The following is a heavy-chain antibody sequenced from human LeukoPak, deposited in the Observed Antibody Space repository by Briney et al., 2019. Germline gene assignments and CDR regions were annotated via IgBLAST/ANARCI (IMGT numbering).Heavy chain of an antibody. V-gene: IGHV4-39*02. D-gene: IGHD1-26*01. CDR2: INHSGST. Sequence: SETLSLTCTVSGGSISSGGYYWSWIRQPPGKGLEWIGEINHSGSTNYNPSLKSRVTISVDTSKNQFSLNLSSVTAADTAVYYCAREYPKGGSYRFDPWGQGTLVTVSS. J-gene: IGHJ5*02. CDR1: GGSISSGGYY. CDR3: AREYPKGGSYRFDP.